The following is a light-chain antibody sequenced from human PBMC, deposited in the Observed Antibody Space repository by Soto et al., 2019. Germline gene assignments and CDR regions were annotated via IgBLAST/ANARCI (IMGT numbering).Light chain of an antibody. Sequence: QSALTQPPSASGTPVQRVTISCSGSNSNIGSNAVNWYQQLPGTAPKLLIYYDNLRPSGVPDRISGSKSGTSASLAISGLQSDDEADYYCAAWDDSLNGGVFGTGTKVTVL. J-gene: IGLJ1*01. V-gene: IGLV1-44*01. CDR3: AAWDDSLNGGV. CDR2: YDN. CDR1: NSNIGSNA.